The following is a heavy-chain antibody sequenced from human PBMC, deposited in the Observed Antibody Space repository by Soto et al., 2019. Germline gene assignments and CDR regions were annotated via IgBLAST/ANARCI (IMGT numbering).Heavy chain of an antibody. J-gene: IGHJ3*02. CDR3: AREKDIVATTHPNRYAFDI. CDR2: IYYSGST. Sequence: PSETLSLTCTVSGGSISSYYWSWIRQPPGKGLEWIGYIYYSGSTNYNPSLKSRVTISVDTSKNQFSLKLSSVTAADTAVYYCAREKDIVATTHPNRYAFDIWGQGTMVTLSS. D-gene: IGHD5-12*01. CDR1: GGSISSYY. V-gene: IGHV4-59*01.